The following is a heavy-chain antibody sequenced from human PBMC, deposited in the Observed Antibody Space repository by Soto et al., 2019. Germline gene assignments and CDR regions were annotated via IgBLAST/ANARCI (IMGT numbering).Heavy chain of an antibody. CDR1: GYTFTVYY. CDR3: GRGRSGELVIFY. J-gene: IGHJ4*02. Sequence: QVQLVQSGAEVKESGASVKVSCKGSGYTFTVYYIHWVRQAPGQGPEWVGEIGPKTGDTRYAQKFQGRVTMTNDTSINTVYMELSNLSPDDTAVYYCGRGRSGELVIFYWGQGTLVTVHS. V-gene: IGHV1-2*02. D-gene: IGHD1-7*01. CDR2: IGPKTGDT.